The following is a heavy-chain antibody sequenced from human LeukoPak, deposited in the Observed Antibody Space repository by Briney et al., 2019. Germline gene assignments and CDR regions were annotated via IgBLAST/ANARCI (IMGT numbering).Heavy chain of an antibody. D-gene: IGHD3-10*01. J-gene: IGHJ6*03. CDR1: GGSFSGYY. V-gene: IGHV4-34*01. Sequence: PSETLSLTCAVYGGSFSGYYWSWIRQPPGKGLEWIGDINHSGSTNYNPSLKSRVTISVDTSKNQFSLKLRSVTAADTALYYCARGKYYYGSGSYYSPYYMDVWGKGTTVTVSS. CDR3: ARGKYYYGSGSYYSPYYMDV. CDR2: INHSGST.